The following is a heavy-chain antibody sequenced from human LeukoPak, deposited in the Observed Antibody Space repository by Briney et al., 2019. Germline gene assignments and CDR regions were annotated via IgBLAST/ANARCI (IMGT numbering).Heavy chain of an antibody. CDR2: ISYDGSNK. V-gene: IGHV3-30-3*01. J-gene: IGHJ3*02. D-gene: IGHD4-17*01. Sequence: GGSLRLSCAASGFTFSSYAMHWVRQAPGKGLEWVAVISYDGSNKYYADSVKGRFTISRDNSKNTLYLQMNSLRAEDTAVYYCARSLDYGDYVERDDAFDIWGQGTIVPVSS. CDR1: GFTFSSYA. CDR3: ARSLDYGDYVERDDAFDI.